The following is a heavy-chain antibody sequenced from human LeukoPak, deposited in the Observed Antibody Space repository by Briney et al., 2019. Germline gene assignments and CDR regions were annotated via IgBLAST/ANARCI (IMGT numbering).Heavy chain of an antibody. V-gene: IGHV1-46*01. CDR1: GYTFTSYY. J-gene: IGHJ6*03. D-gene: IGHD3-10*01. CDR3: ARWAGGITMVRGLRDYYYYMDV. Sequence: ASVKVSCEASGYTFTSYYMHWVRQAPGQGLEWMGIINPSGGSTSYAQKFQGRVTMTRDTSKSQFSLKLNSVTAADTAVYYCARWAGGITMVRGLRDYYYYMDVWGKGTTVTVSS. CDR2: INPSGGST.